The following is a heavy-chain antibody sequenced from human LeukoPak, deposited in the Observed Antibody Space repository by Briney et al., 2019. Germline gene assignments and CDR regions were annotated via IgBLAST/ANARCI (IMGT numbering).Heavy chain of an antibody. CDR2: ISGSGGST. CDR1: GFTFSSYA. D-gene: IGHD2-2*02. J-gene: IGHJ6*02. CDR3: ASDIVVVPGAISYYYGMDV. Sequence: GGSLRLSCAASGFTFSSYAMSWVRQAPGKGLEWVSAISGSGGSTYYADSVKGRFTISRDNSKNTLYLQMNSLRAEDTAVYYCASDIVVVPGAISYYYGMDVWGQGTTVTVSS. V-gene: IGHV3-23*01.